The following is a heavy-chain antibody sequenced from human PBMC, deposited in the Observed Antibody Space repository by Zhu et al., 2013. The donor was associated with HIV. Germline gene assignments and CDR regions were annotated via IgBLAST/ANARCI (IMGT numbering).Heavy chain of an antibody. CDR1: GYSLTESP. D-gene: IGHD3-22*01. Sequence: QVQLVQSGAEVXKSGAAVKVSCKASGYSLTESPIHWVRQAPGKGLEWMGGFDPEDGETIYAEKFQGRVTMTEDTSTDTAYMELSSLRSEDTAIYYCTTRSYDTSGYFGWFDPWGQGTLVTVSS. J-gene: IGHJ5*02. CDR3: TTRSYDTSGYFGWFDP. CDR2: FDPEDGET. V-gene: IGHV1-24*01.